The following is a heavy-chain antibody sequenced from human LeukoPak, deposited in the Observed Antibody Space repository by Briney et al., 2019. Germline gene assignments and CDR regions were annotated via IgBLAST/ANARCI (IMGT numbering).Heavy chain of an antibody. D-gene: IGHD6-19*01. CDR2: IYYSGST. V-gene: IGHV4-59*01. CDR1: GGSFSGYY. J-gene: IGHJ4*02. Sequence: PSETLSLTCAVYGGSFSGYYWSWIRQPPGKGLEWIGYIYYSGSTNYNPSLKSRVTISVDTSKNQFSLKLSSVTAADTAVYYCARRYSSGSLDYWGQGTLVTVSS. CDR3: ARRYSSGSLDY.